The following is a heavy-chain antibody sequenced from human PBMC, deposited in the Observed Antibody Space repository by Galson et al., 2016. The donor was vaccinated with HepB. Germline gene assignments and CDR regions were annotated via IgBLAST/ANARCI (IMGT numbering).Heavy chain of an antibody. Sequence: SLRLSCAASGFTLSSYWMSWVRQAPGKGLEWVANIKQDGSEEYYVDSVKGRLTISRDNAKNSLYLQMNSLRAEDTAVYYCARRRGSGSHDYWGQGTLVTVSS. CDR2: IKQDGSEE. CDR3: ARRRGSGSHDY. CDR1: GFTLSSYW. V-gene: IGHV3-7*05. J-gene: IGHJ4*02. D-gene: IGHD3-10*01.